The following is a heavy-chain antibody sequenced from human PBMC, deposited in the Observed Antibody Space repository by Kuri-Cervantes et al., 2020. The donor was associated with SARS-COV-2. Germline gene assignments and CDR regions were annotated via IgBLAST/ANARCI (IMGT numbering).Heavy chain of an antibody. CDR3: ARDLLAAAVVGSWLDP. V-gene: IGHV1-18*01. D-gene: IGHD6-13*01. CDR1: GYTFTNYA. J-gene: IGHJ5*02. CDR2: ISAHNGNT. Sequence: ASVKVSCKSSGYTFTNYAISWVRQAPGQGLEWMGWISAHNGNTNYARQFMARVTMTTDISTNTAYMELRRLTSDDTATYYCARDLLAAAVVGSWLDPWGQGTLVTVSS.